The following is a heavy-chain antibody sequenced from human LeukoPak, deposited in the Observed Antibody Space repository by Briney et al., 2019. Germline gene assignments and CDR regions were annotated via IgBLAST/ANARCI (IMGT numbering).Heavy chain of an antibody. Sequence: SETLSLTCTVSSGSINNYYWSWIRQPPGKGLEWIGYIYYSGTTNYNPSLKSRVTISVDTSKNQFSLKLSSVTAADTAVYYCAREKVAYCGGDSWCHAFDIWGQGTMVTVSS. V-gene: IGHV4-59*01. CDR1: SGSINNYY. CDR3: AREKVAYCGGDSWCHAFDI. D-gene: IGHD2-21*02. J-gene: IGHJ3*02. CDR2: IYYSGTT.